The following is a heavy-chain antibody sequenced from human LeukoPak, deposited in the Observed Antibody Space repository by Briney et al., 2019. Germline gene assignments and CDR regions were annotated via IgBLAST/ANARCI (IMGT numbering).Heavy chain of an antibody. CDR3: AKEDFRDHTTGFDS. D-gene: IGHD1-1*01. J-gene: IGHJ5*01. CDR2: ISGSGGT. CDR1: GFTFSNYA. V-gene: IGHV3-23*01. Sequence: QSGGSLRLSCAASGFTFSNYAVSWVRQAPGRGLEWLSAISGSGGTYYIPSVKGRFIVSRDNSRNTLYLQLNSLRAEDTAIYYCAKEDFRDHTTGFDSWGQGTLVTVSS.